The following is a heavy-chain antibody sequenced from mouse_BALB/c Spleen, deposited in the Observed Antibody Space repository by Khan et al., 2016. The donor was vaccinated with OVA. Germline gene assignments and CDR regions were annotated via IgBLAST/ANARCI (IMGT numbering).Heavy chain of an antibody. CDR2: MFPGDGST. J-gene: IGHJ3*01. CDR1: GYTFTSYD. V-gene: IGHV1-85*01. Sequence: QVQLQQSGAELVKPGASVKLSCKASGYTFTSYDINWVRQRPEQGLEWIGWMFPGDGSTKYNENFKGKATLTTDKSSRTAYMQLSRLTSEDSGAYFCARGGYGGFAYWGQGTLVTVSA. CDR3: ARGGYGGFAY. D-gene: IGHD2-14*01.